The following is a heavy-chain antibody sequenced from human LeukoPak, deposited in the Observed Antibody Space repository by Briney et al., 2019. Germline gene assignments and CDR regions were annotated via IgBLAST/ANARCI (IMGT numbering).Heavy chain of an antibody. CDR1: GVTLSGYS. CDR2: ISISGTI. CDR3: STAKFDY. Sequence: PGGSLRLSCAASGVTLSGYSMNWARRAPGKGLEWVSHISISGTIYYADSVKGRFTISRDNAKKSLSLQMNSLRAEDTAVYYCSTAKFDYWGQGTLVTVSS. V-gene: IGHV3-48*01. J-gene: IGHJ4*02.